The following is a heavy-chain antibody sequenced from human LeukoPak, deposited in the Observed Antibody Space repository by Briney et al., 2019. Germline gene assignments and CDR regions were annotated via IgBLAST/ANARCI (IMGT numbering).Heavy chain of an antibody. Sequence: PGGSLRLSCAASGFTFSSYFMSWVRQAPGKGLEWVSTIDVSGGSTYYADSVKGRFTISRDKSKNTLYLQMNSLRADDTAVYYCAKDQTPYYWGQGTLVTVSS. D-gene: IGHD4-23*01. CDR2: IDVSGGST. J-gene: IGHJ4*02. CDR3: AKDQTPYY. CDR1: GFTFSSYF. V-gene: IGHV3-23*01.